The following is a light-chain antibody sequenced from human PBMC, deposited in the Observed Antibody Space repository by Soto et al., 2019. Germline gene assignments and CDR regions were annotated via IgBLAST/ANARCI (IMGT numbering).Light chain of an antibody. CDR1: QSVGNY. CDR3: QQRAERLT. CDR2: DAS. J-gene: IGKJ4*01. Sequence: EIVLTQSPVTLSLSPGERATLSCRANQSVGNYLAWYQQKPGQAPRLLVYDASDRATGIPTRFSGSGSGTDFTLNISSLEPEDFAVYYCQQRAERLTLGAGTKV. V-gene: IGKV3-11*01.